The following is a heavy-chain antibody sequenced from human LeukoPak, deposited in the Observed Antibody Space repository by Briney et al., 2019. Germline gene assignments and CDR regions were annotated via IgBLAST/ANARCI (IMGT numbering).Heavy chain of an antibody. V-gene: IGHV3-48*04. CDR1: GFTFSSYS. D-gene: IGHD3-10*01. Sequence: PGGSLRLSCAASGFTFSSYSMNWVRQAPGKGLEWVSYISSSSSTIYYADSVKGRFTISRDNAKNSLYLQMNSLRAEDTAVYYCAREGTLWFGELLGEIDYWGQGTLVTVSS. CDR2: ISSSSSTI. CDR3: AREGTLWFGELLGEIDY. J-gene: IGHJ4*02.